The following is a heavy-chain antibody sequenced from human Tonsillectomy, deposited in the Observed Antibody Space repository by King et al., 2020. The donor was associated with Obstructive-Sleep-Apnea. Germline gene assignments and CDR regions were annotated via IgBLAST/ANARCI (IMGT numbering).Heavy chain of an antibody. CDR3: AKDSGGSPLSVFDY. CDR1: GFTFDDYA. CDR2: ISWNSGSI. Sequence: VQLVESGGGLVQPGRSLRLSCAASGFTFDDYAMHWVRQAPGKGLEWVSGISWNSGSIGYADSVKGRFTISRDNAKNSLYLQMNSLRAEDTALYYCAKDSGGSPLSVFDYWGQGTLVTVSS. J-gene: IGHJ4*02. D-gene: IGHD2-15*01. V-gene: IGHV3-9*01.